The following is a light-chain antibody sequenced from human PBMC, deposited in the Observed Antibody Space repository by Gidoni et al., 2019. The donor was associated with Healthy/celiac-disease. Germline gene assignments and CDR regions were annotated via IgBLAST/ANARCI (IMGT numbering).Light chain of an antibody. CDR1: SSDVGGYNY. CDR3: SSYTSSSTLDWV. CDR2: DVS. V-gene: IGLV2-14*01. Sequence: QSALPQPASVSGSPGQSITISCTGTSSDVGGYNYVSWYQQHTGKAPKLMIYDVSNRPSGVSNRFSGSKSGNTASLTISGLQAEDEADYYCSSYTSSSTLDWVFGGGTKLTVL. J-gene: IGLJ3*02.